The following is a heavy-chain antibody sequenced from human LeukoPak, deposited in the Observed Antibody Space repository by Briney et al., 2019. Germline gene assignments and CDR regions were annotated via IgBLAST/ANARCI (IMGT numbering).Heavy chain of an antibody. D-gene: IGHD3-3*01. J-gene: IGHJ6*03. V-gene: IGHV3-48*04. CDR3: ARGFGVAYYYYSMDV. CDR2: IDFSGSTI. CDR1: GFTFSSYG. Sequence: GGSLRLSCAASGFTFSSYGMNWVRQAPGKGLEWVSYIDFSGSTIYYADSVKGRFTISRDNAKNSLSLQMISLRAEDTAVYYCARGFGVAYYYYSMDVWGKGTTVTISS.